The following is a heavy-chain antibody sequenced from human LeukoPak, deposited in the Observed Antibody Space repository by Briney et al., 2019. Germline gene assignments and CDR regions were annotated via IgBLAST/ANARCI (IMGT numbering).Heavy chain of an antibody. CDR3: LSAHGDHIYGDH. Sequence: SETLSLTCAVSGGSISSDIWWSWVRQPPGKGLEWIGEIHHSGTTAFKPSLKSRVIMSVDTSTNHFSLKLSSVTAADTAVYYCLSAHGDHIYGDHWGQGTLVIVSS. V-gene: IGHV4-4*02. CDR1: GGSISSDIW. CDR2: IHHSGTT. J-gene: IGHJ4*02. D-gene: IGHD4-17*01.